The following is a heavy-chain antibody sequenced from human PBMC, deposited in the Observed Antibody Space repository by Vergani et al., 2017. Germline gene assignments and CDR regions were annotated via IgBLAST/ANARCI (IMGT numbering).Heavy chain of an antibody. Sequence: QVQLVQSGAEVKKPGASVKVSCKASGYTFTGYYMHWVRQAPGQGLEWMGWINPNSGGTNYAQKFQGRVTMIRDTSISTAYMELSRLRSDDTAVYYCARDLVVGATYYYYGMDVWGQGTTVTVSS. V-gene: IGHV1-2*02. CDR2: INPNSGGT. CDR1: GYTFTGYY. D-gene: IGHD1-26*01. J-gene: IGHJ6*02. CDR3: ARDLVVGATYYYYGMDV.